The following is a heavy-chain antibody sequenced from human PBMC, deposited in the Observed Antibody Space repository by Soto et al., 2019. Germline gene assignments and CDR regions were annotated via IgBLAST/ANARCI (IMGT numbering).Heavy chain of an antibody. J-gene: IGHJ4*02. CDR2: IYYTGST. Sequence: QVQLKESGPGLVQPSETLSLTCTVSGASVRSDGSYWSWIRRPPGKGLEWIGYIYYTGSTTYNPSLERRVSISLDTYSNRFSLRLTFVTAADTATYYCARAGRYTSSFWGPGTLVTVSS. D-gene: IGHD6-6*01. CDR3: ARAGRYTSSF. CDR1: GASVRSDGSY. V-gene: IGHV4-61*08.